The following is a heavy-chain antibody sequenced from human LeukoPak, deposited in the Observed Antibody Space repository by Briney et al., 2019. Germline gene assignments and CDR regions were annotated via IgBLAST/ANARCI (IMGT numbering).Heavy chain of an antibody. CDR3: ARRIARAFDI. CDR1: GGSFSGYY. CDR2: INHSGST. D-gene: IGHD2-15*01. J-gene: IGHJ3*02. V-gene: IGHV4-34*01. Sequence: SETLSLTCAVYGGSFSGYYGSWIRQPPGKGLEWIGEINHSGSTNYNPSLKSRVTISVDTSKNQFSLKLSSVTAADAAVYYCARRIARAFDIWGQGTMVTVSS.